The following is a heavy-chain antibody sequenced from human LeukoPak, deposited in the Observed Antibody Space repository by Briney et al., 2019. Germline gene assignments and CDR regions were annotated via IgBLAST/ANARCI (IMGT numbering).Heavy chain of an antibody. D-gene: IGHD3-22*01. CDR2: INSDESYT. Sequence: GGSLRLSCAASGFTFSRYWMHWVRQGPGKGLVWVSRINSDESYTSYADSVKGRFTISRDNAKNTLYLQMNSLRAEDTAVYYCARGHYDSSGYPLDHWGQGTLVTVSS. V-gene: IGHV3-74*01. CDR1: GFTFSRYW. CDR3: ARGHYDSSGYPLDH. J-gene: IGHJ4*02.